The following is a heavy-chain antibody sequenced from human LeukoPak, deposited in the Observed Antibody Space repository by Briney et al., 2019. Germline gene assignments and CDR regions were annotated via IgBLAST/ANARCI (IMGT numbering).Heavy chain of an antibody. Sequence: GGSLRLSCAASGFTFDDYAMHWVRQAPGKGLEWVSGISWNSGSIGYADSVKGRFTISRDNAKNSLYLQMNSLRAEDTALYYCAKEGSGSFHWGQGTLVTVSS. V-gene: IGHV3-9*01. CDR1: GFTFDDYA. J-gene: IGHJ4*02. CDR3: AKEGSGSFH. D-gene: IGHD3-3*01. CDR2: ISWNSGSI.